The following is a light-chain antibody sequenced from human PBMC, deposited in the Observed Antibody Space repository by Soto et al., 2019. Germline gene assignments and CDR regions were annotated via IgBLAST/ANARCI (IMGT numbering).Light chain of an antibody. J-gene: IGKJ1*01. CDR2: GAS. Sequence: EIVMTQSPATLSVSPGERATLSCRASQSVSSNLAWYQQKPGQAPRLLVYGASTRATGIPARFSGGGSGTEFTLTISSLQSEDFAVYDCQQYNNWPPWPFGQGTKVEIK. CDR3: QQYNNWPPWP. V-gene: IGKV3-15*01. CDR1: QSVSSN.